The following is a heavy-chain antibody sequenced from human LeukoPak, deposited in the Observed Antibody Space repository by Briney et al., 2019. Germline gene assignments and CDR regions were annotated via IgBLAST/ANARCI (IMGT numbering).Heavy chain of an antibody. CDR2: ISGSGGST. D-gene: IGHD4-23*01. CDR1: GFTFSSYA. CDR3: AKDGLPLRWNY. J-gene: IGHJ4*02. V-gene: IGHV3-23*01. Sequence: GGSLRLSCAASGFTFSSYAMSWVRQAPGKGLEWASAISGSGGSTYYADSVKGRFTISRDNSKNTLYLQMNSLRAEDTAVYYCAKDGLPLRWNYWGQGTLVTVSS.